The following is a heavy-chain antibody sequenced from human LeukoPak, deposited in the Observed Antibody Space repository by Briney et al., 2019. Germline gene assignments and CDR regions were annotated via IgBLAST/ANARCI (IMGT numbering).Heavy chain of an antibody. J-gene: IGHJ4*02. V-gene: IGHV3-23*01. CDR1: GITLSNYG. CDR2: ISDSGGRT. CDR3: AKRGVVIRVILVGLHKEAYYFDS. D-gene: IGHD3-22*01. Sequence: GGSLRLSCAVSGITLSNYGMSWVRQAPGKGLEWVAGISDSGGRTNYADSVKGRFTISRDNPKNTIYLQMNSLRAEDTAVYFCAKRGVVIRVILVGLHKEAYYFDSWGQGALVTVSS.